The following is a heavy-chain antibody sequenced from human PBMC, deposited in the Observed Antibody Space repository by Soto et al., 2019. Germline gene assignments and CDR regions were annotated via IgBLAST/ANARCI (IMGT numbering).Heavy chain of an antibody. Sequence: PGGSLRLSCAASGFTFSDYYMSWIRQAPGKGLEWVSYISSSSSYTNYADSVKGRFTISRDNAKNSLYLQMNSLRAEDTAVYYCARRHSEHCSGDSCYQYFYFFFGMDVWGQGTTVTVYS. CDR1: GFTFSDYY. J-gene: IGHJ6*02. D-gene: IGHD2-15*01. CDR3: ARRHSEHCSGDSCYQYFYFFFGMDV. V-gene: IGHV3-11*06. CDR2: ISSSSSYT.